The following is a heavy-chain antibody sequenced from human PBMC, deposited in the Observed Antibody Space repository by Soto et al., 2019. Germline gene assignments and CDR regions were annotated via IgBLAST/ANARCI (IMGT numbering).Heavy chain of an antibody. V-gene: IGHV3-33*01. CDR3: ARDLFSQWLVPAVGNWFDP. CDR2: IWYDGSNK. CDR1: GFTFSSYG. J-gene: IGHJ5*02. D-gene: IGHD6-19*01. Sequence: GGSLRLSCAASGFTFSSYGMHWVRQAPGKGLEWVAVIWYDGSNKYYADSVKGRFTISRDNSKNTLYLQMNSLRAEDTAVYYCARDLFSQWLVPAVGNWFDPWGQGTLVTVSS.